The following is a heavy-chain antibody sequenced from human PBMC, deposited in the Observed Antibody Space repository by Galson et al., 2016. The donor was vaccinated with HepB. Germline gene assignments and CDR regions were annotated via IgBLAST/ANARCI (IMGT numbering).Heavy chain of an antibody. CDR3: ARDRGGGSGSYYNDYYFDF. V-gene: IGHV3-21*01. Sequence: SLRLSCAASGFTFSTYSMNWVRQAPGKGLEWVSSISSSSTYIYYADSVKGRFTISRDNAKNSLYLQMNSLRAEDTAVYYCARDRGGGSGSYYNDYYFDFWGQGTLVTVSS. J-gene: IGHJ4*02. CDR1: GFTFSTYS. D-gene: IGHD3-10*01. CDR2: ISSSSTYI.